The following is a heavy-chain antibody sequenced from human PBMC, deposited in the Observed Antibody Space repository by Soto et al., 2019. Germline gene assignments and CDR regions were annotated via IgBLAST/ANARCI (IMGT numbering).Heavy chain of an antibody. CDR3: ATSPYCSSTSSYRQNWFDP. CDR2: IYYSGST. CDR1: GGSISSGGYY. J-gene: IGHJ5*02. V-gene: IGHV4-31*03. Sequence: PSETLSLTCTVSGGSISSGGYYWSWIRQHPGKGLEWIGYIYYSGSTYYNPSLKSRVTISVDTSKNQFSLKLSSVTAADTAVYYCATSPYCSSTSSYRQNWFDPWGQGTLVTVSS. D-gene: IGHD2-2*01.